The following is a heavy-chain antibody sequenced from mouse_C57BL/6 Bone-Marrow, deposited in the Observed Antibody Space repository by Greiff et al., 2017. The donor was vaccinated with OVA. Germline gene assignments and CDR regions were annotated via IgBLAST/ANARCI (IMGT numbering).Heavy chain of an antibody. Sequence: VQLKESGAELVRPGASVKLSCTASGFNIKDDYMHWVKQRPEQGLEWIGWIDPENGGTEYASKFQGKATIPAVTSSNTAYLQLSSLTSEDTAVYYCATLYYGYYVICAYWGQGTLVTVSA. CDR3: ATLYYGYYVICAY. CDR2: IDPENGGT. J-gene: IGHJ3*01. D-gene: IGHD2-3*01. V-gene: IGHV14-4*01. CDR1: GFNIKDDY.